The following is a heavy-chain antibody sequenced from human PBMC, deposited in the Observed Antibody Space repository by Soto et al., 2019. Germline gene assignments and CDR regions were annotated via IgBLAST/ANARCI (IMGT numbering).Heavy chain of an antibody. J-gene: IGHJ4*02. CDR1: GFTFSNYA. CDR2: VSGSGGNT. Sequence: VQLLESGGGLVQPGGSLRLSCAASGFTFSNYAMSWVRQAPGKGLEWVSAVSGSGGNTYYADSVQGRFTISRDNSKNKLHLQMNSRRAEETAVYYCAKLNLFVSAAAGRGPFDYWGQGTLVTVSS. V-gene: IGHV3-23*01. D-gene: IGHD6-13*01. CDR3: AKLNLFVSAAAGRGPFDY.